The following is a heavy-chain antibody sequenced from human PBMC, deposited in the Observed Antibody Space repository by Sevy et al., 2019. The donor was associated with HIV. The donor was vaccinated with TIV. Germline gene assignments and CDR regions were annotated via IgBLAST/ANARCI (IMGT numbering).Heavy chain of an antibody. D-gene: IGHD3-16*01. CDR2: IWYDGSNK. CDR1: GFTFSSYG. CDR3: ARDSAEFLGGNAFDI. V-gene: IGHV3-33*01. Sequence: GGSLRLSCAASGFTFSSYGMHWVRQAPGKGLEWVAVIWYDGSNKYYADSVKGQFTISRDNSKNTLYLQMNSLRAEDTAVYYCARDSAEFLGGNAFDIWGQGTMVTVSS. J-gene: IGHJ3*02.